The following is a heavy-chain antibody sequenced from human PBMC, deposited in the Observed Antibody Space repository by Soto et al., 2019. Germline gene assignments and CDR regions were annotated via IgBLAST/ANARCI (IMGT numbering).Heavy chain of an antibody. CDR1: GYTFTSYA. J-gene: IGHJ5*02. Sequence: ASVKVSCKASGYTFTSYAMHWVRQAPGQRLEWMGWINAGNGNTKYSQKFQGRVTITRDTSASTAYMELSSLRSEDTAVYYCARDSGYYYDSSGYPRRGPNWFDPWGQGTLVTVSS. CDR2: INAGNGNT. CDR3: ARDSGYYYDSSGYPRRGPNWFDP. D-gene: IGHD3-22*01. V-gene: IGHV1-3*01.